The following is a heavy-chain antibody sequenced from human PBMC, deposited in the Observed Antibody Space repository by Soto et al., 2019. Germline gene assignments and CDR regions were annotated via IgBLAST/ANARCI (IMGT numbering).Heavy chain of an antibody. J-gene: IGHJ5*01. CDR2: IYYSGST. Sequence: LSLTCTVSGGSASGGDYYWSWIRQPPGKGLEWIGYIYYSGSTYYSPSLKSRVTISIDTSKNQFSLKLSSVTAADTAVYYCARVVSLWSGYYQDSWGQGTLATVSS. D-gene: IGHD3-3*01. CDR3: ARVVSLWSGYYQDS. CDR1: GGSASGGDYY. V-gene: IGHV4-30-4*01.